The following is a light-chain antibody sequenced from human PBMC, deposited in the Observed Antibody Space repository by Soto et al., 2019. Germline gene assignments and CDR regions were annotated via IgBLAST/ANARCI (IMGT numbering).Light chain of an antibody. V-gene: IGLV1-40*01. Sequence: QSVLTQPPAVSGAPGQRVTISCTGTSSNIGAGYEVHWYHQLPGTAPKFLVSGNDNRPSGVPDRLSASKSGTSGSLAITGLQAEDEGHYYCQSYDRVLTAYVVGTGTKLTVL. CDR2: GND. CDR1: SSNIGAGYE. J-gene: IGLJ1*01. CDR3: QSYDRVLTAYV.